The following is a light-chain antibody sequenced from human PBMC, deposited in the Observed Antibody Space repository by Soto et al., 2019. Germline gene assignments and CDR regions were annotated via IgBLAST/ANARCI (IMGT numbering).Light chain of an antibody. CDR2: NNN. J-gene: IGLJ1*01. CDR1: SSSIGSNT. Sequence: QSVLTQPPSASGTPGQRVIISCSGSSSSIGSNTVNWYQQLPGMAPKLLIYNNNQRPSGVPDRFSGSKSGTSASLAISGLQSADEADYYCATWDESRNKHFGTGTKVTVL. V-gene: IGLV1-44*01. CDR3: ATWDESRNKH.